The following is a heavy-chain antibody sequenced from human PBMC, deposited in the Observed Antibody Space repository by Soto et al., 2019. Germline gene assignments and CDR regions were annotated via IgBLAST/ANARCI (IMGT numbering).Heavy chain of an antibody. CDR2: INSDGSNT. D-gene: IGHD5-12*01. V-gene: IGHV3-74*01. CDR3: ARHVAVATISSGTYGMDV. J-gene: IGHJ6*02. CDR1: GFTFSSYW. Sequence: EVQLVESGAGLVQPGGSLRLSGAASGFTFSSYWMHWVREAPGEGLVWVSRINSDGSNTTYADSVKGRFTTSRDNAKNTLFLQMNSLRGEDTAVYYCARHVAVATISSGTYGMDVWGQGTTVTVSS.